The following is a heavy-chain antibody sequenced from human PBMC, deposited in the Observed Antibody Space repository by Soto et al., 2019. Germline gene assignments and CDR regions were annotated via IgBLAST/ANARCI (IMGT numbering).Heavy chain of an antibody. CDR1: GGSISSSTYY. V-gene: IGHV4-39*01. Sequence: QLQLQESGPGLVKPSETLSLTCSVSGGSISSSTYYWGWIRQPPGKGLEWIGSLYYSGGTYYNPSLESRVSISVDTSKNQFSLRLSSVTAADTAVYYCATYGSEGFYHIEVDNWGQGTLVTVSS. D-gene: IGHD3-10*01. J-gene: IGHJ4*02. CDR2: LYYSGGT. CDR3: ATYGSEGFYHIEVDN.